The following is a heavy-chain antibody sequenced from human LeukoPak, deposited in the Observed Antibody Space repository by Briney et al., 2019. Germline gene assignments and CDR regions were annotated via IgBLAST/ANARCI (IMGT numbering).Heavy chain of an antibody. D-gene: IGHD3-22*01. CDR1: GGSISSGSYY. CDR3: ASLTTAEAFDI. Sequence: SQTLSLTCTVSGGSISSGSYYWSWIRQPAGKGLEWIGRIYTSGSTNYNPSLKSRVTISVDKSKNQFSLKLSSVTAADTAVYYCASLTTAEAFDIWGQGTMVTVSS. J-gene: IGHJ3*02. CDR2: IYTSGST. V-gene: IGHV4-61*02.